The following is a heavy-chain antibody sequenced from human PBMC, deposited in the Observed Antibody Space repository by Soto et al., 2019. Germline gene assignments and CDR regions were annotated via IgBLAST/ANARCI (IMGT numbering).Heavy chain of an antibody. V-gene: IGHV3-9*01. CDR3: AKDGSNDFWSGYIDY. CDR2: ISWNSGSI. J-gene: IGHJ4*02. Sequence: EVQLVESGGGLVQPGRSLRLSCAASGFTFDDYAMHWVRQGPGKGLERVSGISWNSGSIGYADSVKGRFTISRDNAKNSLYLQMNSLRAEDTALYYCAKDGSNDFWSGYIDYCGQRTLVTVSS. D-gene: IGHD3-3*01. CDR1: GFTFDDYA.